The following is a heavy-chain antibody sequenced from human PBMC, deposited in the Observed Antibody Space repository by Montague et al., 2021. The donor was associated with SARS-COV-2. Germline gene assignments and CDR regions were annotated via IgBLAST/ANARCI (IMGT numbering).Heavy chain of an antibody. V-gene: IGHV3-30*04. CDR2: ISYDGSNK. J-gene: IGHJ4*02. D-gene: IGHD3-10*01. CDR3: ARDDGSGSYYVSFDY. CDR1: EFTFSSHA. Sequence: SLRLSCAASEFTFSSHAMHWVRQAPGKGLEWVAIISYDGSNKYYADSVKGRLTISRDNSKNTLYLQMNSLRAEDTAVYYCARDDGSGSYYVSFDYWGQGTLVTVSS.